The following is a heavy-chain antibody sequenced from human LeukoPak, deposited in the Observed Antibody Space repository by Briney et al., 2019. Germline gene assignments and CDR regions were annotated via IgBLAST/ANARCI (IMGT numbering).Heavy chain of an antibody. CDR1: GFTFSSYA. Sequence: PGGSLRLSCAASGFTFSSYAMSWVRQAPGKGLEWVSAISGGGSTYYADSVKGRFTISRDNSKNTLYLQMNSLRAEDTAVYYCAKGPRIAAPWGADDYWGQGTLVTVSS. CDR3: AKGPRIAAPWGADDY. CDR2: ISGGGST. J-gene: IGHJ4*02. V-gene: IGHV3-23*01. D-gene: IGHD6-13*01.